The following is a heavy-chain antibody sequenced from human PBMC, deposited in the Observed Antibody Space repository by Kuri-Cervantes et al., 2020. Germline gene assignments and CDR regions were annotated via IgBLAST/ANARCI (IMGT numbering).Heavy chain of an antibody. CDR1: GYSISSGYY. CDR3: ARAGRAGGSYGNY. V-gene: IGHV4-38-2*02. Sequence: ESLKISCTVSGYSISSGYYWGWIRQPPGKGLEWIGSIYHSGSTYYNPSLKSRVTISVDKSKNQFSLKLSSVTAADTAVYYCARAGRAGGSYGNYWGQGTLVTVSS. J-gene: IGHJ4*02. D-gene: IGHD5-18*01. CDR2: IYHSGST.